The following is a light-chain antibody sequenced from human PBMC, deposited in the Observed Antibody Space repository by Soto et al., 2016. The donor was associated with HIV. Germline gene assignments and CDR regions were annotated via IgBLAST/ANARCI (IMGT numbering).Light chain of an antibody. V-gene: IGKV1-12*01. J-gene: IGKJ4*01. CDR2: GAS. CDR1: QDISSW. CDR3: QQANTFPPP. Sequence: DIQMTQSPSSVSASVGDRITITCRASQDISSWLAWYQQKPGKAPKLLIYGASTLHTGVPSRFSGSGSGTDFTLTISSLQPEDFATYYCQQANTFPPPFGGGTQGGDQT.